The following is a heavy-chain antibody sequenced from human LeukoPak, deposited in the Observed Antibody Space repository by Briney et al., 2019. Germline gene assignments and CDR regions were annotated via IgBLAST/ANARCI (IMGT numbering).Heavy chain of an antibody. Sequence: TGESLKISCKASGYGFSSYWIGWVRQMPGKGLEWMGIIYPGDSHTRYSPSFQGQVTISADKSITTAYLQWSSLKASDTAMYYCARHGTPAAAGSAFDIWGQGTMVTVSS. V-gene: IGHV5-51*01. CDR3: ARHGTPAAAGSAFDI. D-gene: IGHD6-13*01. CDR2: IYPGDSHT. J-gene: IGHJ3*02. CDR1: GYGFSSYW.